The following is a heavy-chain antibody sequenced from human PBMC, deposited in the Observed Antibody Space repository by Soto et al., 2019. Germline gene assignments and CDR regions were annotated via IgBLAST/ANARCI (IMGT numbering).Heavy chain of an antibody. J-gene: IGHJ3*02. V-gene: IGHV3-23*01. CDR1: GFTFSSYA. Sequence: PGGSLRVSCAASGFTFSSYAMSWVRQAPGKGLEWVSAISGSGGSTYYADSVKGRFTISRDNSKNTLYLQMNSLRAEDTAVYYCANLWFGELSHAFDIWGQGTMVTVSS. CDR2: ISGSGGST. CDR3: ANLWFGELSHAFDI. D-gene: IGHD3-10*01.